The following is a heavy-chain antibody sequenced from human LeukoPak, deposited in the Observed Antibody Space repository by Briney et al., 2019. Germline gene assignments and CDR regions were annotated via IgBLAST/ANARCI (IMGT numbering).Heavy chain of an antibody. CDR2: LWYDVSNR. J-gene: IGHJ4*02. V-gene: IGHV3-33*01. D-gene: IGHD1-7*01. CDR1: GFTFSSYG. Sequence: RGGSLRLSCAEPGFTFSSYGMYWVRQAPGRGLEWVAILWYDVSNRYYADSVKGRFTISRDNSKNTLSLQMNSLRAEDTAVYYCAGDSPAHNWNYGIFDYWGQGTLVTVSS. CDR3: AGDSPAHNWNYGIFDY.